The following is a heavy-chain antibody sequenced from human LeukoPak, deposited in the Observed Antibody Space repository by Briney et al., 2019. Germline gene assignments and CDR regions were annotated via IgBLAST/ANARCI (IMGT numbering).Heavy chain of an antibody. V-gene: IGHV3-30*18. J-gene: IGHJ6*02. Sequence: GRSLRLSCAASGFTFSSYGMHWVRQAPGKGLEWVAVISYDGSNKYYADSVKGRFTISRDNSKNTLYLQMNSLRAEDTAVYYCAKDFFIGGGSSSRQGMDVWGQGPTVTVPS. CDR1: GFTFSSYG. CDR2: ISYDGSNK. D-gene: IGHD6-13*01. CDR3: AKDFFIGGGSSSRQGMDV.